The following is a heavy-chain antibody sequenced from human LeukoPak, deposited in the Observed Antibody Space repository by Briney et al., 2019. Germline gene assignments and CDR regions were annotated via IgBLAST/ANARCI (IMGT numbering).Heavy chain of an antibody. Sequence: GGSLRLSCEASGLTFSTFPMHWVRQTPDKRLEWVAVISGDGRDTYYADSVKGRFTISRDNSKNTLYLQMNSLSPEDTAVVYCARVGRVSIYPSYMDVWGKGTTVTVSS. V-gene: IGHV3-30*04. CDR2: ISGDGRDT. CDR1: GLTFSTFP. D-gene: IGHD6-6*01. CDR3: ARVGRVSIYPSYMDV. J-gene: IGHJ6*03.